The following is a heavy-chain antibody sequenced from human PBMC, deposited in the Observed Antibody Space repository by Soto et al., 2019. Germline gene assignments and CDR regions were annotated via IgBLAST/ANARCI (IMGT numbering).Heavy chain of an antibody. Sequence: QLQLQESGPGLVKPSETLSLTCTVSGGSISSSSYYWGWIRQPPGKGLEWIGSIYYSGSTYYNPSLKSRVTISVDTSKNQFSLKLSSVTAADTAVYYCARRVGATTNMNWFDPWGQGTLVTVSS. CDR2: IYYSGST. CDR3: ARRVGATTNMNWFDP. CDR1: GGSISSSSYY. J-gene: IGHJ5*02. D-gene: IGHD1-26*01. V-gene: IGHV4-39*01.